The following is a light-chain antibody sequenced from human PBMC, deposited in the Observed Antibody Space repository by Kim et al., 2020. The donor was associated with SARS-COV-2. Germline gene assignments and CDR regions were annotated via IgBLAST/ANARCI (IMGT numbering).Light chain of an antibody. CDR3: QQYNNWLYT. CDR2: DAS. V-gene: IGKV3-15*01. CDR1: QSVSSN. J-gene: IGKJ2*01. Sequence: SLSPGESATLPGRASQSVSSNLAWYQQNPGQAPRLLISDASTRVTGIPARFSGSGSGTEFTLTITSLQSEDFAVYYCQQYNNWLYTFGQGTKLEI.